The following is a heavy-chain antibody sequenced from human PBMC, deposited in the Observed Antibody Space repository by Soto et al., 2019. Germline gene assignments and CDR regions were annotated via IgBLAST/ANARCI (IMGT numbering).Heavy chain of an antibody. J-gene: IGHJ6*02. CDR2: IWYDGRNK. D-gene: IGHD3-3*01. V-gene: IGHV3-33*01. CDR3: ARVGSWAYDFWSAMDTYYYYSGMDV. CDR1: GCTFSSYG. Sequence: PGGSLRLSCAASGCTFSSYGMHWVGQAPGKGLEGGAGIWYDGRNKYYAESVKGRFTISRDNSKNTLYLQMNSLRAEDTAVYYCARVGSWAYDFWSAMDTYYYYSGMDVWGQGTTVQSP.